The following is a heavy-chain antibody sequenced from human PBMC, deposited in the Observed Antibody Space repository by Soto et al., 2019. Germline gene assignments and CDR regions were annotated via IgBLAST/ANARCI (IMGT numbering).Heavy chain of an antibody. CDR3: TKACSYRNHMEV. CDR2: ITETGADT. D-gene: IGHD4-4*01. CDR1: GCTVCKFV. V-gene: IGHV3-23*01. J-gene: IGHJ6*01. Sequence: GAQSRSCAAPGCTVCKFVRTWVPQTPGKGLEWVSTITETGADTYYTDSVKGRFTISRDNSKNTLYLQMTTLRAEDTALYSGTKACSYRNHMEVWGQGTTVTVSS.